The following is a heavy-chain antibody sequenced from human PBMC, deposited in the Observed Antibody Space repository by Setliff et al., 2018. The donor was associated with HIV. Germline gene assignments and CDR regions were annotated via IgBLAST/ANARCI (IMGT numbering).Heavy chain of an antibody. V-gene: IGHV1-3*01. CDR1: GYTFSRYA. CDR3: ARVQTMAVAGTQYYYMDV. J-gene: IGHJ6*03. D-gene: IGHD6-19*01. Sequence: ASVKVSCKASGYTFSRYAMHWVRQAPGQRLEWMGWINAGNGNTKYSQKFHGRVSIARDTSASTAYMELSSLRSEDTAVYYCARVQTMAVAGTQYYYMDVWGKGTTVTV. CDR2: INAGNGNT.